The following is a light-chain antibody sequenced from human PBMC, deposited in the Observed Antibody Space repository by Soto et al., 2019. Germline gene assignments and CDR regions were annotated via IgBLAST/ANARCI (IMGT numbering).Light chain of an antibody. J-gene: IGKJ1*01. Sequence: EVVMTQSPASLSVSPGERATLSCRASQSVSSNLAWYQQKPGQAPRLLIYGASTRATGVPGRFSGGGSGTEFTLTISSLQSEDFALYYCQQYRNWPQTFGQGTKEEIK. CDR2: GAS. V-gene: IGKV3-15*01. CDR3: QQYRNWPQT. CDR1: QSVSSN.